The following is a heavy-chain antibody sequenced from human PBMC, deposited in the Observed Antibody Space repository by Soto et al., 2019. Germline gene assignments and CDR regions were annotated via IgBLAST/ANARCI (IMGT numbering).Heavy chain of an antibody. CDR2: IMPIMGTT. Sequence: QLMQSGAEVRKPGSSVRVSCKASGGTFSSYAIGWVRQAPGQGLEWMGGIMPIMGTTNYAQKFQGRVKITADESANTVYLEVSSLRSADTAVYYCARDRIGFLGGFDYYYGMDVWGQGTTVTVSS. J-gene: IGHJ6*02. V-gene: IGHV1-69*12. D-gene: IGHD3-3*01. CDR1: GGTFSSYA. CDR3: ARDRIGFLGGFDYYYGMDV.